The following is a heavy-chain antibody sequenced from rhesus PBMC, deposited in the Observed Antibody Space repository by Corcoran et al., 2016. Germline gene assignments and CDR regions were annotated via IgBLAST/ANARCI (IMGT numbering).Heavy chain of an antibody. CDR1: GGSISSSNW. V-gene: IGHV4-65*01. CDR2: ISGSSGST. CDR3: ARGYTIFGLVTTFDY. Sequence: QVQLQESGPGLVKPSETLSLTCAVSGGSISSSNWWSWIRQPPGKGLEWIGYISGSSGSTYYNPSLKSRVTISTDMSKNQFSLKLSSVTAADTAVYYCARGYTIFGLVTTFDYWGQGVLVTVSS. D-gene: IGHD3-3*01. J-gene: IGHJ4*01.